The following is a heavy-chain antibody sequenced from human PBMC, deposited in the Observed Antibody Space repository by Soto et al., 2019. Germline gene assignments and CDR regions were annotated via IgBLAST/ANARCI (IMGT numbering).Heavy chain of an antibody. CDR2: IFPIFGTA. Sequence: PVKGSCKGSGGTLRSYAISWGGQAPGQRVETMGGIFPIFGTANYAQKFQGRVTITADESTSTAYMELSSLRSEDTAVYYCAREEDIVLVPAAPSRYGMDVWGQGTTVTVSS. CDR1: GGTLRSYA. CDR3: AREEDIVLVPAAPSRYGMDV. V-gene: IGHV1-69*01. J-gene: IGHJ6*02. D-gene: IGHD2-2*01.